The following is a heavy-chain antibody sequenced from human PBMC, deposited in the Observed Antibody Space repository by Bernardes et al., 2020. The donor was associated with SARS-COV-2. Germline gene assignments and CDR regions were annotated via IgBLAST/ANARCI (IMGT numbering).Heavy chain of an antibody. V-gene: IGHV3-48*01. J-gene: IGHJ4*02. CDR2: ISSSSSTI. D-gene: IGHD3-22*01. CDR1: GFTFSSYS. CDR3: TTGAEIYYDSSGFSYYFDF. Sequence: GGSLRLSCAASGFTFSSYSMNWVRQAPGKGLEWVSYISSSSSTIYYADSVKGRFTISRDNAKNSLYLQMNSLKTEDTAVYYCTTGAEIYYDSSGFSYYFDFWGQGTLVTVSS.